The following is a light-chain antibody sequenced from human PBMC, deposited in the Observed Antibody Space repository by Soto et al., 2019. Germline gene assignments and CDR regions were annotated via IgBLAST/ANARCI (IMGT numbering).Light chain of an antibody. CDR2: EVS. CDR1: SSDVGGYNY. Sequence: QSALTQPASVSGSPGQSITISCTGTSSDVGGYNYVSWYQQHPGKAPKLMIYEVSDRPSGVSHRFSGSKSGNTASLTISGLQAEDEADYYCNSYAGSNNLVFGGGTKLTVL. CDR3: NSYAGSNNLV. J-gene: IGLJ2*01. V-gene: IGLV2-14*01.